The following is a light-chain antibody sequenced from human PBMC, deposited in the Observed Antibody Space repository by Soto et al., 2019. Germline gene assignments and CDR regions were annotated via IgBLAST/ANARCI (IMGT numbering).Light chain of an antibody. CDR2: AAS. CDR1: QSISSH. Sequence: DIQMTQSPSSLSASVGDRVTITCRASQSISSHLNWYQQKPGKAPKLLIYAASSLQSGVPSRFSGSGSGTDFSLPISSLQPEDFATYYCQQSYSSLFTFGPGTKVDIK. CDR3: QQSYSSLFT. J-gene: IGKJ3*01. V-gene: IGKV1-39*01.